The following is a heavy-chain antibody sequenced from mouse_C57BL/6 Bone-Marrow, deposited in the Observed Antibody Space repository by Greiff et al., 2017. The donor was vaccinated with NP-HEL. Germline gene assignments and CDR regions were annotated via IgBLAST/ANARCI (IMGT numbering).Heavy chain of an antibody. CDR3: HPTTPVVGDMDY. CDR2: IYPEAGGT. D-gene: IGHD1-1*01. J-gene: IGHJ4*01. CDR1: GYTFTDYE. Sequence: VQLQQSGAELVRPGASVTLSCKASGYTFTDYEMHWVKQTPVHGLEWIGAIYPEAGGTAYNQKFKGKAILTADKSSSTAYMELRSQTSEDAAVYYCHPTTPVVGDMDYWGQGTSVTVSS. V-gene: IGHV1-15*01.